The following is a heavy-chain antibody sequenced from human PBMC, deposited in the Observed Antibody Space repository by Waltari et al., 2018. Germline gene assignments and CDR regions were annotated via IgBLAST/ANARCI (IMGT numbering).Heavy chain of an antibody. CDR2: INPNSGGT. CDR3: ARALPYSGYDVDY. D-gene: IGHD5-12*01. Sequence: QVQLVQPGAEVKKPGAAVKVSCKASGYPFNGYYMHWVRQAPVQGLEWMGWINPNSGGTNYAQKFQGRVTMTRDTSISTAYMELSRLRSDDTAVYYCARALPYSGYDVDYWGQGTLVTVSS. CDR1: GYPFNGYY. V-gene: IGHV1-2*02. J-gene: IGHJ4*02.